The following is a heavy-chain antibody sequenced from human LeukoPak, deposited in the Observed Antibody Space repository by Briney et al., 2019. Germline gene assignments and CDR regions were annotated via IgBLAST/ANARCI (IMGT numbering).Heavy chain of an antibody. V-gene: IGHV1-3*01. Sequence: GASVKVSCKASGYTFTSYAMHWVRQAPGQRLEWMGWINAGNGNTKYSQKFQGRVTITRDTSASTAYMELSSLRSEDTAVYYCARLYPPGYCSSTSCYTWFDPWGQGTLVTVSS. J-gene: IGHJ5*02. CDR2: INAGNGNT. D-gene: IGHD2-2*02. CDR1: GYTFTSYA. CDR3: ARLYPPGYCSSTSCYTWFDP.